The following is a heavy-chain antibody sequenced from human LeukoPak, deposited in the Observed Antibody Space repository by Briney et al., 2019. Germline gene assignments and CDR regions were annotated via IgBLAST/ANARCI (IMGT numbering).Heavy chain of an antibody. Sequence: SETLSLTCTVSGGSISSYYWSRIRQPPGKGLEWIGYIYYSGSTNYNPSLTSRVTISVDTSKNQFSLKLSSVTAADTAVYYCAGLVITDAFDIWGQGTMVTVSS. V-gene: IGHV4-59*01. CDR1: GGSISSYY. J-gene: IGHJ3*02. D-gene: IGHD3-22*01. CDR2: IYYSGST. CDR3: AGLVITDAFDI.